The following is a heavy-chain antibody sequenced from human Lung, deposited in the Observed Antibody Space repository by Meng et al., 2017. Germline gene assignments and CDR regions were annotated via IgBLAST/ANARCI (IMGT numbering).Heavy chain of an antibody. CDR3: ARGPITGALYYYYYGMDV. J-gene: IGHJ6*01. CDR1: GGSFSGYY. V-gene: IGHV4-34*01. D-gene: IGHD7-27*01. CDR2: INHSGST. Sequence: SETLSLTCAVYGGSFSGYYWSWIRQPPGKGLEWIGEINHSGSTNYNPSLKSRVTISVDTSKNQFSLKLSSVTAADTAVYYCARGPITGALYYYYYGMDVWGQGTTVT.